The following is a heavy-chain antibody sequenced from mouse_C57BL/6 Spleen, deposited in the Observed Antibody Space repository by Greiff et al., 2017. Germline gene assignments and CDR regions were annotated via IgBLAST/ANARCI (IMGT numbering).Heavy chain of an antibody. CDR3: VRVGAGTLAMDY. CDR2: IRSKGSNYAT. Sequence: EVQVVESGGGLVQPKGSLTLSCAASGFTFNTYAMHWVRQAPGKGLEWVARIRSKGSNYATYDAVSVKDRFTISRDDSQSMLYLHMNHLKAEDTAMCYCVRVGAGTLAMDYWGQRTSGTVS. D-gene: IGHD4-1*01. J-gene: IGHJ4*01. V-gene: IGHV10-3*01. CDR1: GFTFNTYA.